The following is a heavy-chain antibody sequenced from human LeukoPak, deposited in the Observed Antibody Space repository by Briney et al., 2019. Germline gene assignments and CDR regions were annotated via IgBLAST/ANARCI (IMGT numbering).Heavy chain of an antibody. J-gene: IGHJ4*02. Sequence: GGSLRLSCAASGFTFDYYAMHWVRQAPGKGPEWVSGIHWNSGTMGYADSVKGRFTISRDNAKNSLYVQMNSLRPEDTALYYCAKTPSRSGWDHFDYWGQGTLVAVSS. CDR1: GFTFDYYA. CDR3: AKTPSRSGWDHFDY. V-gene: IGHV3-9*01. D-gene: IGHD3-9*01. CDR2: IHWNSGTM.